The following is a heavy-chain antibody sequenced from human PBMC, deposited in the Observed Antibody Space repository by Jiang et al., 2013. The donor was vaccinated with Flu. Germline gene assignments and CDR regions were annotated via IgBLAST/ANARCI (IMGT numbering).Heavy chain of an antibody. CDR1: GYTFTGYY. CDR3: ARGDDILTGYHYYYYGMDV. Sequence: GYTFTGYYMHWVRQAPGQGLEWMGWINPNSGGTNYAQKFQGWVTMTRDTSISTAYMELSRLRSDDTAVYYCARGDDILTGYHYYYYGMDVWGKGTTVTVSS. V-gene: IGHV1-2*04. D-gene: IGHD3-9*01. CDR2: INPNSGGT. J-gene: IGHJ6*04.